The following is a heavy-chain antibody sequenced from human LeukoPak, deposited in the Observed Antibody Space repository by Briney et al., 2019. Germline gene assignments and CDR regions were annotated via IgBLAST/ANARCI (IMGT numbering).Heavy chain of an antibody. D-gene: IGHD6-13*01. CDR1: GGSTSSCSY. CDR2: FFCGGST. J-gene: IGHJ5*01. V-gene: IGHV4-39*01. CDR3: ARHLQYSSIWYNWFDS. Sequence: PSETLSLTCTFSGGSTSSCSYWAWIRQPPGKGLEWIGSFFCGGSTYYNPSLKSRVTISVDTSKNQISLKLTSVTAADTALYYCARHLQYSSIWYNWFDSWGQGTLVTVSS.